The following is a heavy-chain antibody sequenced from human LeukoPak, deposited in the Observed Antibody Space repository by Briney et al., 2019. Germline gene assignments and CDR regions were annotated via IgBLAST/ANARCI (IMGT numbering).Heavy chain of an antibody. CDR3: ARHDRPLAVAGTGDY. Sequence: SETLSLTCTVSGGSISGSSYYWGWIRQPPGKGLEWIGSIYYSGSTYYNPSLKSRVTISVDTSKNQFSLKLSSVTAADTAVYYCARHDRPLAVAGTGDYWGQGTLVTVSS. D-gene: IGHD6-19*01. CDR2: IYYSGST. V-gene: IGHV4-39*01. J-gene: IGHJ4*02. CDR1: GGSISGSSYY.